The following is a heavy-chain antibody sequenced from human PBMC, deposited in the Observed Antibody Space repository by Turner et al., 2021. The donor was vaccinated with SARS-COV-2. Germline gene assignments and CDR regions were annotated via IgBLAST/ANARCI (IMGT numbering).Heavy chain of an antibody. CDR3: ASRYCSGGSCGWFDP. D-gene: IGHD2-15*01. J-gene: IGHJ5*02. V-gene: IGHV4-4*02. Sequence: QVQLQESGPGLVKPSGTLSLTCAVSGGAISSSNWWSWVRQPPGKGLEWIGEIYHSGNTNYNPSLKSRVTRSVDKSKNQFSLKLSSVTAADTAVYYCASRYCSGGSCGWFDPWGQGTLVTVSS. CDR2: IYHSGNT. CDR1: GGAISSSNW.